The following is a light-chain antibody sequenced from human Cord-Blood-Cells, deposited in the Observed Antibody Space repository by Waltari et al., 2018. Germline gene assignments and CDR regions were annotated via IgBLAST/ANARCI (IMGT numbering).Light chain of an antibody. CDR3: CSYAGSYTWV. V-gene: IGLV2-11*01. CDR1: SSDVGGYNY. Sequence: QSALTQPRSVSGSPGQSVTISCTGTSSDVGGYNYVSWYQQHPGKAPKLMIYDVSKRPPGVPRRSSGSKSGNTASLTISGLQAEDEADYYCCSYAGSYTWVFGGGTKLTVL. CDR2: DVS. J-gene: IGLJ3*02.